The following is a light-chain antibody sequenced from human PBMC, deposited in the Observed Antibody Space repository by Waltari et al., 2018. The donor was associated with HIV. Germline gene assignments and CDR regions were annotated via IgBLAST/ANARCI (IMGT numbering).Light chain of an antibody. CDR2: GAS. Sequence: EIVMMQSPATLSVSPGERATLSCRASQSVSSNLAWYQQKPGQAPRLLIYGASTRATGIPARFSGSGSGTDFSLTISSLQPEDYAVYYCQQRSSWPPGLFGQGTRL. V-gene: IGKV3D-15*01. CDR3: QQRSSWPPGL. CDR1: QSVSSN. J-gene: IGKJ5*01.